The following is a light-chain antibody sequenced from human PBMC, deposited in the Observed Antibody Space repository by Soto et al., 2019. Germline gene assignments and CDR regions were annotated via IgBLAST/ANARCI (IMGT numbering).Light chain of an antibody. Sequence: QSVLTQPASVSGSPGQSITISCAGTRDDIGAYDYVSWYQQHPGNAPKLLVYEVTNRPSGVSDRFSGSKSGNTASLTISGLQAEEEADYYCNSYTNSSAVVFGGRTKLTVL. CDR3: NSYTNSSAVV. CDR2: EVT. J-gene: IGLJ2*01. V-gene: IGLV2-14*01. CDR1: RDDIGAYDY.